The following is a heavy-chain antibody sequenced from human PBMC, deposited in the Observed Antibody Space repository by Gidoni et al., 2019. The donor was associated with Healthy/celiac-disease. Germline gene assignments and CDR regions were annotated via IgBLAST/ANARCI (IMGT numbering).Heavy chain of an antibody. CDR1: GFTFSSYS. Sequence: EVQLVESGGGLVKPGGSLRLSCAASGFTFSSYSMNWVRQAPGKGLEWVSSISSSSSYIYYADSVKGRFTISRDNAKNSLYLQMNSLRAEDTAVYYCARDPWLVAGLIGDRRWAHYYYYGMDVWGQGTTVTVSS. J-gene: IGHJ6*02. D-gene: IGHD6-19*01. CDR3: ARDPWLVAGLIGDRRWAHYYYYGMDV. V-gene: IGHV3-21*01. CDR2: ISSSSSYI.